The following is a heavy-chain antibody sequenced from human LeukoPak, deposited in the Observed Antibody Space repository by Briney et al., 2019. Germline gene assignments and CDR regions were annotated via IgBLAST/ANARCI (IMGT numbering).Heavy chain of an antibody. CDR1: GGSISSSDYY. Sequence: SETLSLTCTVSGGSISSSDYYWGWIRQPPGKGLEWIGNIYYSGSTYYNPSLKSRVTISVDTSKNLFSLKLSSVTAADTAVYYCARVPFYSSGSYYFDYWGQGTLVTLSS. D-gene: IGHD6-19*01. CDR2: IYYSGST. J-gene: IGHJ4*02. CDR3: ARVPFYSSGSYYFDY. V-gene: IGHV4-39*01.